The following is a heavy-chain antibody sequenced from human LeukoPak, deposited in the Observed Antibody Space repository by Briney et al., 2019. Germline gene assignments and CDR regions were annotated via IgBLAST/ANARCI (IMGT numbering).Heavy chain of an antibody. D-gene: IGHD2/OR15-2a*01. V-gene: IGHV3-23*01. CDR3: AKDGLDNSNFLDHFDY. CDR1: GFTLSSYA. CDR2: ISDSDSST. J-gene: IGHJ4*02. Sequence: GGSLRLSCAASGFTLSSYAMTWVRQASGKGLEWVSAISDSDSSTYYADSVKGRFTISGDNSKHTLYLQMNNLRTEDPALYYRAKDGLDNSNFLDHFDYWGRGTLVTVSS.